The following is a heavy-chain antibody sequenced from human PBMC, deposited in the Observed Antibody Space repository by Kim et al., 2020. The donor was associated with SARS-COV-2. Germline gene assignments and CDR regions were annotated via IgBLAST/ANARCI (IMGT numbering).Heavy chain of an antibody. CDR1: GFTFSTYA. V-gene: IGHV3-23*01. CDR2: ISGSGDNT. Sequence: GGSLRLSCAASGFTFSTYAMNWVRQAPGKGLEWVSAISGSGDNTYYADSVKGRFTISRDNAKNTLYVQMNSLRAEDTAVYYCAGRRGSTYAMDVWGQGTT. CDR3: AGRRGSTYAMDV. D-gene: IGHD5-12*01. J-gene: IGHJ6*02.